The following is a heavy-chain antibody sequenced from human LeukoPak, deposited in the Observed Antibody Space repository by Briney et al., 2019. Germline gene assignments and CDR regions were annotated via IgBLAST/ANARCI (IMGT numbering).Heavy chain of an antibody. V-gene: IGHV3-21*01. Sequence: GGSLRLSCAASGFTFSSYSMNWVRQAPGKGLEWVSSISNSSSYIYYADAVKGRFTISRDNAKNSLSLQMNSLRAEDTAVYYCARARDYYGSGSYWSFAFDIWGQGTMVTVPS. D-gene: IGHD3-10*01. CDR1: GFTFSSYS. J-gene: IGHJ3*02. CDR2: ISNSSSYI. CDR3: ARARDYYGSGSYWSFAFDI.